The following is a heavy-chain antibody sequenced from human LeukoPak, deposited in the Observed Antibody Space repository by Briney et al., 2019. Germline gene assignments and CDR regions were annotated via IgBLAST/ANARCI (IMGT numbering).Heavy chain of an antibody. J-gene: IGHJ4*02. Sequence: GGSLRLSCAASGFIFSRFAMSWVRQAPGKGLEWVSAISGSGGSTYYADSVKGRFTISRDNSKNTLYLQMNSLRAEDTAVYYCAKSPHGSWWYYFDYWGQGTLVTVSS. V-gene: IGHV3-23*01. CDR3: AKSPHGSWWYYFDY. D-gene: IGHD6-13*01. CDR2: ISGSGGST. CDR1: GFIFSRFA.